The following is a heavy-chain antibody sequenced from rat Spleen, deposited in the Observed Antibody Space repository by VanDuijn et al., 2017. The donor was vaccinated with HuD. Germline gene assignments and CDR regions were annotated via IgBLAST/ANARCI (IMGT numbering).Heavy chain of an antibody. Sequence: EVQLVESGGGLVQPGGSLKLSCVASGFTFNNYWMTWIRQAPGKGLEWVASITNARGITYYADPVKGRFTISRDNAKSALYLQMDSLRSEDTATYYCTTDSYFDGTYYPGGFDYWGQGTLVTVSS. CDR2: ITNARGIT. CDR1: GFTFNNYW. CDR3: TTDSYFDGTYYPGGFDY. V-gene: IGHV5-31*01. D-gene: IGHD1-12*02. J-gene: IGHJ3*01.